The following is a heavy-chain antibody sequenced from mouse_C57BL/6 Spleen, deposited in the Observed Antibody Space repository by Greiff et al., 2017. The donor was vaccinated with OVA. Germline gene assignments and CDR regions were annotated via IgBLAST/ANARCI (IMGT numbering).Heavy chain of an antibody. J-gene: IGHJ1*03. V-gene: IGHV1-81*01. CDR1: GYTFTSYG. CDR2: IYPRSGNT. D-gene: IGHD1-1*01. Sequence: VQLQQSGAELARPGASVKLSCKASGYTFTSYGISWVKQRTGQGLEWIGEIYPRSGNTYYNEKFKGKATLTADKSSSTAYMELRSLTSEDSAVYFCARGNYYGSTRYFDVWGTGTTVTVSS. CDR3: ARGNYYGSTRYFDV.